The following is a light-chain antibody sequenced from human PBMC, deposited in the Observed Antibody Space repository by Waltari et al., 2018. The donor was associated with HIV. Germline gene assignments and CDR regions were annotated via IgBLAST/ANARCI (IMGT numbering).Light chain of an antibody. CDR2: LTS. V-gene: IGKV1-39*01. CDR3: QQTYSPPRT. CDR1: QTIDTY. Sequence: DIQMTQYPAYVSARIGDKITITCRASQTIDTYLNWYQFRPGQVPKLLVYLTSTVHTAVPPRFSGRGSGTFISLTFSDVQPEDMATYFCQQTYSPPRTFGLGTRLE. J-gene: IGKJ5*01.